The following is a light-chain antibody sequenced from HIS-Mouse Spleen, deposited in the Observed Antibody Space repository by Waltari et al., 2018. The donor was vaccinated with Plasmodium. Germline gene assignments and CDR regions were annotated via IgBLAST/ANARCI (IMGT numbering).Light chain of an antibody. J-gene: IGLJ3*02. V-gene: IGLV2-14*01. CDR3: SSYTSSSTWV. Sequence: QSALTQPASVSGSPGHSITISFTGHSHDVGVYNYVSWYQQPPGKAPDLMIYEVSNRPSWVSNRFSGSKSGNTASLTISGLQAEDEADYYCSSYTSSSTWVFGGGTKLTVL. CDR2: EVS. CDR1: SHDVGVYNY.